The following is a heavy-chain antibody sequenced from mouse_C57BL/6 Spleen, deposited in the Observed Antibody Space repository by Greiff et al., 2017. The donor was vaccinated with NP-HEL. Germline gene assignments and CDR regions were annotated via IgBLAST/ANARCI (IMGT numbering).Heavy chain of an antibody. CDR3: TREDYYGRSAMDY. CDR1: GYTFTSYW. Sequence: EVQLQQSGTVLARPGASVKMSCKTSGYTFTSYWMHWVKQRPGQGLEWIGAIYPGNSDTSYNQKFKGKAKLTAVTSASTAYMELSSLTNEDSAVYYCTREDYYGRSAMDYWGQGTSVTVSS. CDR2: IYPGNSDT. V-gene: IGHV1-5*01. D-gene: IGHD1-1*01. J-gene: IGHJ4*01.